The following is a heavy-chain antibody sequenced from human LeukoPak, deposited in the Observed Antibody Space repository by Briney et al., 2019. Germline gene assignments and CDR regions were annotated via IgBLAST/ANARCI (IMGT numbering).Heavy chain of an antibody. D-gene: IGHD3-10*01. J-gene: IGHJ4*02. V-gene: IGHV3-48*03. Sequence: PGGSLRLSCAASGFTFSSYEMNWVRQAPGKGLEWVSYISSSGSTIYYADSVKGRFTISRDNAKNSLHLQMDSLRAEDTAVYYCARGLRGSRSYYNVDYWGQGTLITVSS. CDR2: ISSSGSTI. CDR1: GFTFSSYE. CDR3: ARGLRGSRSYYNVDY.